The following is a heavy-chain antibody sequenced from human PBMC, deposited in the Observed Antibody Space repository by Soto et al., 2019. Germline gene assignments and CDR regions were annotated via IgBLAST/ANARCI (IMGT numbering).Heavy chain of an antibody. CDR3: ARDQGDYIFDP. D-gene: IGHD4-17*01. CDR2: IYHSGST. Sequence: SETLSLTCAVSGGSISSGGYSWSWIRQPPGKGLEWIGYIYHSGSTYYNPSLKSRVTISVDRSKNQFSLKLSSVTAADTAVYYCARDQGDYIFDPWGQGTLVTVS. J-gene: IGHJ5*02. V-gene: IGHV4-30-2*01. CDR1: GGSISSGGYS.